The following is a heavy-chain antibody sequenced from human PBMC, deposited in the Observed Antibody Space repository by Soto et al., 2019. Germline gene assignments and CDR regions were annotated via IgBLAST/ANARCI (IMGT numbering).Heavy chain of an antibody. D-gene: IGHD4-17*01. CDR1: GFTFSNFV. Sequence: EVQLLESGGGLVQPGGSLRLSCAASGFTFSNFVMGWVRRAPGKGLEWVSAIGGTSGSTYYADSVKGRFTISRDNSKDTLSLQMSSLGAEDTALYYCASIHYDYGDYVGVNWFDPWGQGTLVTVSS. J-gene: IGHJ5*02. CDR2: IGGTSGST. CDR3: ASIHYDYGDYVGVNWFDP. V-gene: IGHV3-23*01.